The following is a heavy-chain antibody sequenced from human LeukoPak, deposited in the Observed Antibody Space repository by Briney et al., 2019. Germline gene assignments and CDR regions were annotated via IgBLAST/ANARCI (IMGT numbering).Heavy chain of an antibody. V-gene: IGHV3-33*01. CDR3: ARDHGDYSGKDY. J-gene: IGHJ4*02. Sequence: PGGSLRLLCAASGFIFSRYGMQWVRQAAGKGLEWVAVRWYDGSNKYYAEAVKGRFTISRDNSKNTLYLQMNSLRAEDTAVYFCARDHGDYSGKDYWGQGTLVTVSS. CDR1: GFIFSRYG. D-gene: IGHD4-17*01. CDR2: RWYDGSNK.